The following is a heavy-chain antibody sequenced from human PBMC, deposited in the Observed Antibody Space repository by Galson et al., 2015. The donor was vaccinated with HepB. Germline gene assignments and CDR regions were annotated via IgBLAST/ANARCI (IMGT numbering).Heavy chain of an antibody. J-gene: IGHJ4*02. V-gene: IGHV3-30*03. CDR2: ISYDGSNK. CDR1: GFTFSSYG. CDR3: AMIVVATFDY. D-gene: IGHD3-22*01. Sequence: SLRLSCAASGFTFSSYGMHWVRQAPGKGLEWVAVISYDGSNKYYADSVKGRFTISRDNSKNTLYLQMNSLRAEDTAVYYCAMIVVATFDYWGQGTLVTVSS.